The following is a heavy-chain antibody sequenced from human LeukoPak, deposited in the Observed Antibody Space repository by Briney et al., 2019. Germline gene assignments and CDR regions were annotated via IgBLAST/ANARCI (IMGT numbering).Heavy chain of an antibody. V-gene: IGHV1-2*02. CDR3: ARVTMIVAIEDY. CDR1: GYTFTGYY. J-gene: IGHJ4*02. D-gene: IGHD3-22*01. Sequence: ASVKVSCKASGYTFTGYYMHWVRQAPGQGLEWMGWINPNSGGTNYAQKFQGRVTMTRDTSISTAYMELSRLRSDDTAVYYCARVTMIVAIEDYWGQGTLVTVSS. CDR2: INPNSGGT.